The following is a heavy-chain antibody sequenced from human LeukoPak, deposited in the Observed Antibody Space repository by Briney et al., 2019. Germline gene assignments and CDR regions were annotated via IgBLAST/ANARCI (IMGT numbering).Heavy chain of an antibody. CDR3: ARGYCSGGSCSYGMDV. CDR2: ISSSGSTI. J-gene: IGHJ6*02. Sequence: GGSLRLSCAASGFTFSDYYMSWIRQAPGKGLEWVSYISSSGSTIYYADSVKGRFTISRDNAKNSLYLQMNSLRAEDTAVYYCARGYCSGGSCSYGMDVWGQGTTVTVSS. V-gene: IGHV3-11*01. D-gene: IGHD2-15*01. CDR1: GFTFSDYY.